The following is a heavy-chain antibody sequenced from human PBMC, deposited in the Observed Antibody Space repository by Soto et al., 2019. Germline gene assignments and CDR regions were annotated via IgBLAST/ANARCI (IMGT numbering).Heavy chain of an antibody. CDR3: ARDLASTTIPNY. V-gene: IGHV3-7*04. J-gene: IGHJ4*02. D-gene: IGHD4-17*01. CDR2: IKQDGSEK. CDR1: GFTFSSYW. Sequence: EVQLVESGGGLVQPGGSLRLSCVASGFTFSSYWMSWVRQAPGKGLEWVANIKQDGSEKYYVDSVKGRFTISRDNAKNSLSLQMNSLRAEDTAVYYCARDLASTTIPNYWGQGTLVTVSS.